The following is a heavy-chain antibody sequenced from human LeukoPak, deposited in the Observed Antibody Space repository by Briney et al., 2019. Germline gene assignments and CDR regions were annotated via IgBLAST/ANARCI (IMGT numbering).Heavy chain of an antibody. V-gene: IGHV3-30*03. CDR2: ISYDGSNK. Sequence: GGSLRLSCAASGFTFSSYGMRWVRQASGKGLEWEAVISYDGSNKYYADSVKGRFTISRDNSKYTLYLQMNSLRAEDTAVYYGVVVPAIGIWGQGTMVTVSS. CDR1: GFTFSSYG. J-gene: IGHJ3*02. CDR3: VVVPAIGI. D-gene: IGHD2-15*01.